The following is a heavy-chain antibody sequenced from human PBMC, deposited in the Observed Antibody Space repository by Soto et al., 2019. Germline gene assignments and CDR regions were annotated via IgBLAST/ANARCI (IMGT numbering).Heavy chain of an antibody. J-gene: IGHJ3*01. D-gene: IGHD3-10*01. CDR1: GFTFDYYW. V-gene: IGHV3-74*01. CDR2: VHSDGTTT. CDR3: ARGGRGGFDL. Sequence: EVQLVESGGGLVQPGESLRLSCAASGFTFDYYWMHWVRQAPGKGLVWVSRVHSDGTTTTYADSVKGRFTISRDNARKPVSLQMSSLRAEDTAIYYCARGGRGGFDLWGHGTVVTVSS.